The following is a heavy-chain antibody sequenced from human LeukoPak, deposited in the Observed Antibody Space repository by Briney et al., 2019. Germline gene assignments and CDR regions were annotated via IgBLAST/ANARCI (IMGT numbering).Heavy chain of an antibody. Sequence: GGSLRLSCAASGFTFSSYWMSWVRQAPGKGLEWVANIKQDGSEKYYVDSVKGRFTISRDNAKNSLYLQMNSLRAEGTAVYYCARDKIVGATQFDYWGQGTLVTVSS. V-gene: IGHV3-7*01. D-gene: IGHD1-26*01. CDR1: GFTFSSYW. CDR2: IKQDGSEK. J-gene: IGHJ4*02. CDR3: ARDKIVGATQFDY.